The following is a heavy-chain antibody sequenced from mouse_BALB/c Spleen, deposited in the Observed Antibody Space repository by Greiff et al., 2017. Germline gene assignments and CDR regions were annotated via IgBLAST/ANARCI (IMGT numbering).Heavy chain of an antibody. Sequence: EVMLVESGGGLVKPGGSLKLSCAASGFTFSSYAMSWVRQTPEKRLEWVASISSGGSTYYPDSVKGRFTISRDNARNILYLQMSSLRSEDTAMYYCARRDYDYDAWFAYWGQGTLVTVSA. CDR1: GFTFSSYA. V-gene: IGHV5-6-5*01. CDR2: ISSGGST. CDR3: ARRDYDYDAWFAY. D-gene: IGHD2-4*01. J-gene: IGHJ3*01.